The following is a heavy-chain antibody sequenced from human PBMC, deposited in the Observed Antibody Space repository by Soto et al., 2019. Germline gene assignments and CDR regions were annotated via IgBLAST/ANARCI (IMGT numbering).Heavy chain of an antibody. D-gene: IGHD3-22*01. CDR1: GGSIRSYC. CDR2: IYYSGST. CDR3: ARDQSHYYDSSGYLWGFDP. Sequence: SETLSLTCTVSGGSIRSYCWTWIRQPPGEGLEWIGYIYYSGSTNYNPSLKSRVTISVDTSKNQFSLKLSSVTAADTAVYYCARDQSHYYDSSGYLWGFDPWGQGTLVTVSS. J-gene: IGHJ5*02. V-gene: IGHV4-59*01.